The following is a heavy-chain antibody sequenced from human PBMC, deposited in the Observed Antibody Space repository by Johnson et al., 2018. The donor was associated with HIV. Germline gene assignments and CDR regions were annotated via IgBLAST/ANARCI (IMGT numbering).Heavy chain of an antibody. CDR2: VSGDGGDT. CDR1: GFTFTTYS. CDR3: ARGAFSIQRFGEASGPVFDV. J-gene: IGHJ3*01. V-gene: IGHV3-64*07. D-gene: IGHD3-10*01. Sequence: VQLVESGGGLVQSGGSLRLSCAASGFTFTTYSLHWVRQSPGTGLEYVAAVSGDGGDTYYVESVQGRFTIPRDNSQTNLPLQMVLLRPEDMAVYFCARGAFSIQRFGEASGPVFDVWGQGAMVTVSS.